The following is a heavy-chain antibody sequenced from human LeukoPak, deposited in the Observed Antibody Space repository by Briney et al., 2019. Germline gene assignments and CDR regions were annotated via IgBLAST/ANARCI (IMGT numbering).Heavy chain of an antibody. CDR3: ARDLDDFWSGYYGY. V-gene: IGHV4-59*12. D-gene: IGHD3-3*01. Sequence: SETLSLTCTVSGGSISSDYWSWIRQPPGKGLEWIGYVSYSGSTNYNPSLKSRVTISVDTSKNQFSLKLSSVTAADTAVYYCARDLDDFWSGYYGYWGQGTLVTVSS. CDR1: GGSISSDY. CDR2: VSYSGST. J-gene: IGHJ4*02.